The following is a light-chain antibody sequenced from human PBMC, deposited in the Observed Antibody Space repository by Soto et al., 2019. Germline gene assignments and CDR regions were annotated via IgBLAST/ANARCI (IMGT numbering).Light chain of an antibody. V-gene: IGLV2-11*01. CDR3: CSYAGAYTWM. CDR2: DVT. CDR1: SSDVGGYDY. Sequence: QSALTQPRSVSGSPGQSVTISCTGTSSDVGGYDYVSWCQQHPGKAPKLLIYDVTRRPSGVPDRFSGSKSDNTASLTISGLQAEDEADYYCCSYAGAYTWMFGGGTKLTVL. J-gene: IGLJ3*02.